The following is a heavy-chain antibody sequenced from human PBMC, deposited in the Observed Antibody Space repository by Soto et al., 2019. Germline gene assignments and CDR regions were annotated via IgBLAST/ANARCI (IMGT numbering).Heavy chain of an antibody. D-gene: IGHD3-3*01. V-gene: IGHV1-24*01. CDR3: ATGWAGFLEWSNDAFDI. CDR2: FDPEDGET. J-gene: IGHJ3*02. CDR1: GYTLTELS. Sequence: ASVKVSCKVSGYTLTELSMHWVRQAPGKGLEWVGGFDPEDGETIYAQKFQGRVTMTEDTSTDTAYMELSSLRSEDTAVYYCATGWAGFLEWSNDAFDIWGQGTMVTVSS.